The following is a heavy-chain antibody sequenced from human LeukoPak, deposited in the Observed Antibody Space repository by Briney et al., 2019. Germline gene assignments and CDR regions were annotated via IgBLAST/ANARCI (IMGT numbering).Heavy chain of an antibody. CDR1: GFTFSSYW. V-gene: IGHV3-74*01. CDR3: TTGYSSGPYGY. D-gene: IGHD6-19*01. CDR2: INSDGSST. Sequence: GGSLRLSCAASGFTFSSYWMHWVRQAPGKGLVWVSRINSDGSSTSYADSVKGRFTISRDNAKNTLYLQMNSLRAEDTAVYYCTTGYSSGPYGYWGQGTLVTVSP. J-gene: IGHJ4*02.